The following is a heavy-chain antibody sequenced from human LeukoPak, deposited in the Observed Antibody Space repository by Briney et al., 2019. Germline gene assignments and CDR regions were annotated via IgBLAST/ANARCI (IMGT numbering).Heavy chain of an antibody. V-gene: IGHV5-51*01. CDR1: GYSFTYYW. Sequence: GESLKISCKGSGYSFTYYWIGWVRQMPGKGLERMGIIYPGDSDTRYSPSFQGQVTISADRSINTAYLQWSSLKASDTAMYYCARLDSSPYYYSYYYYMDVWGKGTTVTVSS. J-gene: IGHJ6*03. CDR3: ARLDSSPYYYSYYYYMDV. CDR2: IYPGDSDT. D-gene: IGHD3/OR15-3a*01.